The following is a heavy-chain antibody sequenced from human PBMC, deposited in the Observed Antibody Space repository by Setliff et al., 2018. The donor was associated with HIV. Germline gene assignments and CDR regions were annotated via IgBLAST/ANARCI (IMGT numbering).Heavy chain of an antibody. CDR2: IYYSGTT. J-gene: IGHJ5*02. CDR3: ARDMTYYYDTSGSFGWFDP. D-gene: IGHD3-22*01. V-gene: IGHV4-31*03. Sequence: PSETLSLTCSVSGGSIISGGYYWSWIRQHPGKGLEWIGYIYYSGTTYYNPSLKSRVTISVDTSKNQLSLKVNSVTAADTAVYYCARDMTYYYDTSGSFGWFDPWGQGTLVTVSS. CDR1: GGSIISGGYY.